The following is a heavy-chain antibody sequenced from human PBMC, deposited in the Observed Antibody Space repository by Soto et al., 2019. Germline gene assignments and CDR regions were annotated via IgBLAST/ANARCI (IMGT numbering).Heavy chain of an antibody. CDR2: IIPIFGTA. D-gene: IGHD2-2*01. Sequence: QVQLVQSGAEVKKPGSSVKVSCKASGGTFSSYAISWVRQAPGQGLEWMGGIIPIFGTANYAQKFQGRVKITADKSTSTAYMELSSLRSEDTAVYYCACSFNAYCSSTSCYRGGDYYGMDVWGQGTTVTVSS. V-gene: IGHV1-69*06. CDR1: GGTFSSYA. J-gene: IGHJ6*02. CDR3: ACSFNAYCSSTSCYRGGDYYGMDV.